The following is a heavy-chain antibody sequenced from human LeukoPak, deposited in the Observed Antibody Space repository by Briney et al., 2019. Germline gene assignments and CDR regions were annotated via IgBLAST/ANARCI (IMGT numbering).Heavy chain of an antibody. CDR1: GGTFSSYA. CDR2: IIPIFGTA. V-gene: IGHV1-69*06. J-gene: IGHJ5*02. D-gene: IGHD3-16*02. CDR3: ARVVSPDYDYVWGSYRGNWFDP. Sequence: ASVKVSCKASGGTFSSYAISWVRQAPGQGLEWMGGIIPIFGTANYAQKFQGRVTSTADKSTSTAYMELSSLRSEDTAVYYCARVVSPDYDYVWGSYRGNWFDPWGQGTLVTVSS.